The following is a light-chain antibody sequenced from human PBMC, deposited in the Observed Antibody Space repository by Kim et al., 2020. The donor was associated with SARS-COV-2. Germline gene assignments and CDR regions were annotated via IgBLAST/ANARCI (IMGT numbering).Light chain of an antibody. CDR3: QTWGTGIRV. Sequence: SVKLTGTLSSGHSSYDIAWHQQRPEKGPRYLMKLNSDGSHSKGDGIPDRFSGSSSGAERYLTISSLQSEDEADYYCQTWGTGIRVFGGGTQLTVL. J-gene: IGLJ3*02. CDR2: LNSDGSH. V-gene: IGLV4-69*01. CDR1: SGHSSYD.